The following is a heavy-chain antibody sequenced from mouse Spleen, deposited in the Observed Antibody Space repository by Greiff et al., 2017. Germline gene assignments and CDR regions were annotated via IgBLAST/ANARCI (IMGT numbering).Heavy chain of an antibody. D-gene: IGHD2-1*01. J-gene: IGHJ1*01. CDR1: GYTFTDYE. Sequence: VQLVESGAELVRPGASVTLSCKASGYTFTDYEMHWVKQTPVHGLEWIGAIDPETGGTAYNQKFKGKAILTADKSSSTAYMELRSLTSEDSAVYYCTRRGNQYFDVWGAGTTVTVSS. CDR2: IDPETGGT. CDR3: TRRGNQYFDV. V-gene: IGHV1-15*01.